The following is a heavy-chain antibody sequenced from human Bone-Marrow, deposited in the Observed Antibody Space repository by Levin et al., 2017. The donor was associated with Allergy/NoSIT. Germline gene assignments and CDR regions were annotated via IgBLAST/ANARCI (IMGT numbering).Heavy chain of an antibody. V-gene: IGHV3-21*01. CDR2: ICSSSNYI. D-gene: IGHD5-12*01. Sequence: GGSLRLSCAASGFTFRNYCMNWVRQAPGKGLAWVSSICSSSNYIYYADSVKGRFTISRDNAKNSLYLQMNSLRAEDPAVYYCASRGTYSDYGFDYWGQGALVTVSS. J-gene: IGHJ4*02. CDR1: GFTFRNYC. CDR3: ASRGTYSDYGFDY.